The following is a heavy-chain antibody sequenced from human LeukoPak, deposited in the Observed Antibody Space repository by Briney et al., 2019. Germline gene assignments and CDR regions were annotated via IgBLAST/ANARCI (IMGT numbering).Heavy chain of an antibody. J-gene: IGHJ4*02. D-gene: IGHD6-13*01. CDR2: IRSKANSYAT. CDR1: GVTFSGSA. V-gene: IGHV3-73*01. Sequence: GGSLRLSCAASGVTFSGSAMHWVRQASGKGLEWVGRIRSKANSYATAYAASVKGRFTISRDDSKNTAYLQMNSLKTEDTAVYYSTRTAAGAFDYWGQGTLVTVSS. CDR3: TRTAAGAFDY.